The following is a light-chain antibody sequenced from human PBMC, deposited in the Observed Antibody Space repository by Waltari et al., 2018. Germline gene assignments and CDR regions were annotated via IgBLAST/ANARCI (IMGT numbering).Light chain of an antibody. CDR2: DAS. Sequence: EIVLTQSPATLSLSPGERATLSCRASQGVRRYLAWYQQRPGQAPRLLIYDASNRATGIPARFSGSGSETDFTLTISSLEPEDFAVYYCQQRSNWPLTFGGGTKVEIK. CDR1: QGVRRY. CDR3: QQRSNWPLT. J-gene: IGKJ4*01. V-gene: IGKV3-11*01.